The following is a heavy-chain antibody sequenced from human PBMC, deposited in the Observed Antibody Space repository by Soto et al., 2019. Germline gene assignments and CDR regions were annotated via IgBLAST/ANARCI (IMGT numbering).Heavy chain of an antibody. Sequence: QVQLQESGPGLVKPSQTLSLTCTASGGTINYSPYFWSWIRQTPGKGLEWIGHIYNSGTTYTNPSLNSRATISGDTSPNQFSLNLKSVTAADTAVYYCARGPSADKVDYWGQRTLVTVSS. CDR2: IYNSGTT. D-gene: IGHD3-3*01. J-gene: IGHJ4*02. CDR1: GGTINYSPYF. CDR3: ARGPSADKVDY. V-gene: IGHV4-30-4*01.